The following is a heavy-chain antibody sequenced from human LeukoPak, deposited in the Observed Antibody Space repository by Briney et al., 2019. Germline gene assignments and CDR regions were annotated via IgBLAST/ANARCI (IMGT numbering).Heavy chain of an antibody. D-gene: IGHD1-26*01. CDR3: ARSYAGGYFDL. CDR1: GFTFSNYW. J-gene: IGHJ2*01. V-gene: IGHV3-74*01. Sequence: GGSLRLSCAASGFTFSNYWMHWVRQGPGKGLVWVSRINSDGSNTAYADSVKGRFTISRDNAKNTLSLQMNSLRAEDTAVYYCARSYAGGYFDLWGRGTLVTASS. CDR2: INSDGSNT.